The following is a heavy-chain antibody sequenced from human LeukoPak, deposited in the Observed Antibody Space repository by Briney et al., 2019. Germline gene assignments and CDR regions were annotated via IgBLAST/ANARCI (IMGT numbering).Heavy chain of an antibody. D-gene: IGHD5-18*01. J-gene: IGHJ4*02. CDR3: ARIVDTTMIISY. CDR1: GYTFTTYY. V-gene: IGHV1-46*03. Sequence: ASXXVSCKASGYTFTTYYMHWVRQAPGQGLERMGMINPSGGNTSYAQKFQRRVTMTSDTSTSTVYMELSSLRSDDTAVYYCARIVDTTMIISYWGQGTLVTVSS. CDR2: INPSGGNT.